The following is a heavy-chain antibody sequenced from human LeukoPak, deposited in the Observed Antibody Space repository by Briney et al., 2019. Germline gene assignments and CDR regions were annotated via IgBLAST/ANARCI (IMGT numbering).Heavy chain of an antibody. D-gene: IGHD3-16*01. Sequence: GGSLRLSCAASGFTFSSYAMHWVRQAPGKGLEGVAVISYDGSNKYYADSVKGRFTIARDNSKNTLYLQMNSLRAEDTAVYYCARDGHDYVWGSYNPFDYWGQGTLVTVSS. V-gene: IGHV3-30*04. CDR1: GFTFSSYA. CDR3: ARDGHDYVWGSYNPFDY. J-gene: IGHJ4*02. CDR2: ISYDGSNK.